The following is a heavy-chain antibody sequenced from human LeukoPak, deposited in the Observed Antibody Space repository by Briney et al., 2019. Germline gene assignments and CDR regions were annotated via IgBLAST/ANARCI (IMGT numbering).Heavy chain of an antibody. D-gene: IGHD2-15*01. CDR1: GFTFSRYS. CDR2: ISSSSSYI. CDR3: ARGRGYCSGGSCYPVDP. J-gene: IGHJ5*02. Sequence: TGGSLRLSCAASGFTFSRYSMNWVRQAPGKGLEWVSSISSSSSYIYYADSVKGRFTISRDNAKNSLYLQMNSLRAEDTAVYYCARGRGYCSGGSCYPVDPWGQGTLVTVSS. V-gene: IGHV3-21*01.